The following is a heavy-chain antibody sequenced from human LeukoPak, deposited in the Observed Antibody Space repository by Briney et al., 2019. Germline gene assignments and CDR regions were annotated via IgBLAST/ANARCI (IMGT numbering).Heavy chain of an antibody. D-gene: IGHD2-15*01. J-gene: IGHJ3*02. Sequence: ASVKVSCKASGYTLTSYGISWLRQAPGQGLEWMGWISAYNGNTNYAQRLQGRVTMTTDTSTSTAYMELRSLRSDDTAVYYCARDPSYCSGGSCYFGAFDIWGQGTMVTVSS. CDR1: GYTLTSYG. V-gene: IGHV1-18*01. CDR2: ISAYNGNT. CDR3: ARDPSYCSGGSCYFGAFDI.